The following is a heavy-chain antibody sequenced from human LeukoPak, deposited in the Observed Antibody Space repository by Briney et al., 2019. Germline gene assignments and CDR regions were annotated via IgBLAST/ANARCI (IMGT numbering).Heavy chain of an antibody. Sequence: GGSLRLSCAAWGLTLRRYWVRWVREARGKGVEGGANIKEDGSERNYVDSVEGIFTISRDDAKKSLFLQMNSLRAEVTAVYYCATMIFGGGFDYWGQGTLVTVSS. CDR1: GLTLRRYW. V-gene: IGHV3-7*01. D-gene: IGHD3/OR15-3a*01. J-gene: IGHJ4*02. CDR2: IKEDGSER. CDR3: ATMIFGGGFDY.